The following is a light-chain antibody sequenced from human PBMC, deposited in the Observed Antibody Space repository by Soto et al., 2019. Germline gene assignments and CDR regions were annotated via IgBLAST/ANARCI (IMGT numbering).Light chain of an antibody. CDR2: DAI. CDR1: QIIRIY. CDR3: QQRSNWPPFT. J-gene: IGKJ4*01. Sequence: EIVLTQSPATLSLSPGERATLSCRASQIIRIYLAWYQQQPGQAPRLLIYDAINRATGVPARFSGSGSGTAFSIPISSLQHEDFAVYYCQQRSNWPPFTFGGGTKVEIK. V-gene: IGKV3-11*01.